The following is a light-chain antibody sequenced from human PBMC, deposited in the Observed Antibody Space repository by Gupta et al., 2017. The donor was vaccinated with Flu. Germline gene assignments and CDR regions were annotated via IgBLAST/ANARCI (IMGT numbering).Light chain of an antibody. CDR3: QQYYTTPWT. CDR2: WAS. Sequence: SLGERATINCKSSQSVLYSSNNNSYLVWYQQKPGQPPKLLIYWASTRESGVPDRFSGSGSGTDFTLTISSLQAEDVAVYFCQQYYTTPWTFGQGTKVEIK. J-gene: IGKJ1*01. CDR1: QSVLYSSNNNSY. V-gene: IGKV4-1*01.